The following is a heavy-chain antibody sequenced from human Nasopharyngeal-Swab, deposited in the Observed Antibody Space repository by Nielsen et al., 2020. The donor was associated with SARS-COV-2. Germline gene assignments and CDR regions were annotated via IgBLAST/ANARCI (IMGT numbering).Heavy chain of an antibody. J-gene: IGHJ4*02. CDR1: GFTASRYG. CDR3: ARDGPNWNLDY. CDR2: IRPGGDSR. Sequence: SLKISCAASGFTASRYGFHGVRQAPGKGLEWVAVIRPGGDSRIYGDSMKGRFAVSRDNSKNTLYLQIDDLRSEDTAVYYCARDGPNWNLDYWGQGTLVTISS. V-gene: IGHV3-33*01. D-gene: IGHD1-1*01.